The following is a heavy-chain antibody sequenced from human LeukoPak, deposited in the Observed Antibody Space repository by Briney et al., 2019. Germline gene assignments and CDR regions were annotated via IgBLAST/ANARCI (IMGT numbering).Heavy chain of an antibody. CDR3: ARVVVAAAGTTFDY. Sequence: SETLSLTCTVSSGSIRSHFWSWIRQPPGKGLEWIGYIYYSGSTNYNPSLKSRVTISVDTSKNQFSLKLSSVTAADTAVYYCARVVVAAAGTTFDYWGQGTLVTVSS. CDR2: IYYSGST. CDR1: SGSIRSHF. V-gene: IGHV4-59*11. J-gene: IGHJ4*02. D-gene: IGHD6-13*01.